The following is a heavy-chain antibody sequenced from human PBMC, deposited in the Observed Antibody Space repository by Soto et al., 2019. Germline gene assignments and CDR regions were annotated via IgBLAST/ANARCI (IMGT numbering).Heavy chain of an antibody. CDR2: IYYSGST. Sequence: QVQLQESGPGLVKPSETLSLTCTVSGGSISSYYWSWIRQPPGKGLEWIGYIYYSGSTNYNPSLKSRVPISVDTSKNQFSLKLSSVTAADTAVYYCARDGDYLYYYGMDVWGQGTTVTVSS. CDR1: GGSISSYY. V-gene: IGHV4-59*01. J-gene: IGHJ6*02. CDR3: ARDGDYLYYYGMDV. D-gene: IGHD4-17*01.